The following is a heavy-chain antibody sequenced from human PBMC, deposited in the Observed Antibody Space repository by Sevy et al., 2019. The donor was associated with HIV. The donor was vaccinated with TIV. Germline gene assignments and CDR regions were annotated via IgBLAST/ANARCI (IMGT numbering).Heavy chain of an antibody. D-gene: IGHD2-2*01. V-gene: IGHV1-18*01. J-gene: IGHJ1*01. Sequence: ASVKVTCKASGYTFTSYGISWVRQAPGQGLEWMGCISAYNGNTNYAQKLQGRVTMTTDTSTSTAYMELRSLRSDDTAVYYCASGYCSSTSCYLSHWGQGTLVTVSS. CDR2: ISAYNGNT. CDR3: ASGYCSSTSCYLSH. CDR1: GYTFTSYG.